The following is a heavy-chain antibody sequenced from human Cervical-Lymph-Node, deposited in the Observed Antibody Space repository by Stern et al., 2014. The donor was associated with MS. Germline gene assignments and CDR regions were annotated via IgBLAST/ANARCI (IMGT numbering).Heavy chain of an antibody. CDR1: GGSISSGGYY. CDR3: AREYCSSTSCYQWFDP. Sequence: VQLVESGPGLVKPSQTLSLTCTVSGGSISSGGYYLSWIRQHPVKGLEWIGYLYYSGSTYYNPSLKSRVTISVDTSKNQFSLKLSSVTAADTAVYYCAREYCSSTSCYQWFDPWGQGTLVTVSS. V-gene: IGHV4-31*03. CDR2: LYYSGST. J-gene: IGHJ5*02. D-gene: IGHD2-2*01.